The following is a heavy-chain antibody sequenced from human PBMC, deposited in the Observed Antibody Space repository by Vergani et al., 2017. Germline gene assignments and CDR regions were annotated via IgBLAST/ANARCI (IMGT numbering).Heavy chain of an antibody. CDR2: INNNVGST. CDR1: GFTFNSYA. CDR3: AKVCGITSCSYGGGAFDV. D-gene: IGHD2-2*01. Sequence: QLLESGGGLIQPGGSLRLSCAASGFTFNSYAMTWVRQAPGKGLEWVSGINNNVGSTYYADSVKGRFTISRDNSKNTLYLQMTDLRAEDTAKYYCAKVCGITSCSYGGGAFDVWDHGTMVAVSS. V-gene: IGHV3-23*01. J-gene: IGHJ3*01.